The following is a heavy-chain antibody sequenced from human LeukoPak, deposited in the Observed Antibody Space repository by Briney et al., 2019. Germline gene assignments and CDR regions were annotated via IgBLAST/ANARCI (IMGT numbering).Heavy chain of an antibody. V-gene: IGHV4-59*08. CDR2: SHNSGET. D-gene: IGHD5-18*01. J-gene: IGHJ3*02. CDR1: GVSMTTYY. CDR3: ARPPGSTAAFDI. Sequence: WETLSLTCTVSGVSMTTYYWSWIRQPPGKGLEWIAYSHNSGETKYNPSLKSRITISVDTSKNEFSLKLTSVTAADTAVYHCARPPGSTAAFDIWGQGTTVTVSA.